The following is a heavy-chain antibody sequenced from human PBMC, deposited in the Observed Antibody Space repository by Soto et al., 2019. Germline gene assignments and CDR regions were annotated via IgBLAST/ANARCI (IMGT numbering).Heavy chain of an antibody. CDR2: IYYSGNI. D-gene: IGHD6-13*01. CDR3: ARGNIAASGTKFDP. J-gene: IGHJ5*02. V-gene: IGHV4-61*01. CDR1: GDSVTSRSYY. Sequence: SETLSLTCTVSGDSVTSRSYYWTWVRQPPGKGLEWIGYIYYSGNINYNPALKSRFTISVDTSTNQFSLKLTSVTAADTAIYYCARGNIAASGTKFDPWGQGILVTVSS.